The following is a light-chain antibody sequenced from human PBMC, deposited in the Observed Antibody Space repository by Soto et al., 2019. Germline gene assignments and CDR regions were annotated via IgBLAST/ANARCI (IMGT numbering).Light chain of an antibody. CDR1: QNIRRY. CDR2: AAS. J-gene: IGKJ2*01. V-gene: IGKV1-39*01. CDR3: QQSYSTPQT. Sequence: DIQLTESPSSLSASVEDRITITCWASQNIRRYLNWYQQKPGKAPTLLISAASNLHSGVPSRFSGRGSGTDFTLNITRLQPEDFATYYCQQSYSTPQTFGQGTKVDIK.